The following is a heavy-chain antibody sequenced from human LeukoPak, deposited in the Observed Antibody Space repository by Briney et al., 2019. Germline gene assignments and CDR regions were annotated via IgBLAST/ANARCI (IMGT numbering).Heavy chain of an antibody. Sequence: PSETLSLTCAVYGGSFSGYYWNWICQSPGKGLEWIGEINHSGSTNYNPSLKSRVTISIDTSKNQFSLKLSSVTSADTAVYFCATRPTPPYYYYYMDVWGKGTTVTVSS. CDR1: GGSFSGYY. J-gene: IGHJ6*03. CDR3: ATRPTPPYYYYYMDV. CDR2: INHSGST. V-gene: IGHV4-34*01. D-gene: IGHD4-23*01.